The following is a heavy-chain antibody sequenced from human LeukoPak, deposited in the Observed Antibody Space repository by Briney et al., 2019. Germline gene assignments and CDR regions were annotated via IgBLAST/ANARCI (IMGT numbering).Heavy chain of an antibody. Sequence: GGSLRLSCAASGFTFSSYSMNWVRQAPGKGLEWVSSISSSSSYIYYADSVKGRFTISRDNAKNSLYLQMNSLRAEDTAVYYCARERDTAMVICDWGQGTLVTVSS. V-gene: IGHV3-21*01. D-gene: IGHD5-18*01. CDR2: ISSSSSYI. CDR3: ARERDTAMVICD. CDR1: GFTFSSYS. J-gene: IGHJ4*02.